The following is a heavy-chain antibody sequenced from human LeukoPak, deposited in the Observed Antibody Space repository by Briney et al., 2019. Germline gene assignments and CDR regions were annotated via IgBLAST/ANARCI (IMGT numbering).Heavy chain of an antibody. V-gene: IGHV4-31*03. CDR3: AREQTPYGSGLDY. CDR2: IYYSGST. J-gene: IGHJ4*02. D-gene: IGHD3-10*01. Sequence: SETLSLTCTVSGGSISSGGYYWTWIRQHPGKGLEWIGYIYYSGSTDYNPSLKSRVTISVDTSKNQFSLNLSSVTAADTAVYYCAREQTPYGSGLDYWGQGTLVTVSS. CDR1: GGSISSGGYY.